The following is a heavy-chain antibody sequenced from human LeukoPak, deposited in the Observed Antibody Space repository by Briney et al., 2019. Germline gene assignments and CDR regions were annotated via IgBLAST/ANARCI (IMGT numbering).Heavy chain of an antibody. V-gene: IGHV1-46*01. D-gene: IGHD1-26*01. CDR2: ISPSGGST. Sequence: GASVKVSCKAFGYTFTSNYMHWVRQTPGQGPEWMGVISPSGGSTTYAQKFQGRVTLTRDMSTSTDYLELSSLRSDDTAVYYCARWGNVLGATYFDYWGQGTLVTVSS. J-gene: IGHJ4*02. CDR3: ARWGNVLGATYFDY. CDR1: GYTFTSNY.